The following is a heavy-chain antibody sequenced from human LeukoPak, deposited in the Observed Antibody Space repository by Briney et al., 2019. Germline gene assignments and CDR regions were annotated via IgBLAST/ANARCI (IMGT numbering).Heavy chain of an antibody. Sequence: SETLSLTCGVYGVSFSGYYWTWIRQPPGKGLEWIGEINHSGSTNYIPSLKSRVTTSLDTSKNQFSLKLTSVTAADTAVYYCAGGATPGVFWGQGTLVTVSS. CDR3: AGGATPGVF. D-gene: IGHD5/OR15-5a*01. V-gene: IGHV4-34*01. CDR2: INHSGST. J-gene: IGHJ4*02. CDR1: GVSFSGYY.